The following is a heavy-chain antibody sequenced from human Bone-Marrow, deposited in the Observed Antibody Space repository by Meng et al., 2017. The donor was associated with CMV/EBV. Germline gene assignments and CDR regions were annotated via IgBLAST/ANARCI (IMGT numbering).Heavy chain of an antibody. CDR3: ARGEGGFWSGYSGSNWFDP. CDR2: IWNDGSNK. V-gene: IGHV3-33*01. J-gene: IGHJ5*02. CDR1: GFIFSNHG. D-gene: IGHD3-3*01. Sequence: GESLKISCTASGFIFSNHGMHWVRQAPGKGLEWVAIIWNDGSNKYYADSVTGRFTTSRDNSKNTLYLHMNSLRAEDTAVYYCARGEGGFWSGYSGSNWFDPWGQGTLVTVSS.